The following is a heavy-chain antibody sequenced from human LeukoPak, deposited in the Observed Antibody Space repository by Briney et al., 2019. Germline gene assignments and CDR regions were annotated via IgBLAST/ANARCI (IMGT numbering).Heavy chain of an antibody. CDR1: GGSISSDNHY. CDR2: IYYSGST. J-gene: IGHJ4*02. D-gene: IGHD1-1*01. CDR3: AGDPDWNRSLARY. V-gene: IGHV4-39*07. Sequence: SETLSFTCTVSGGSISSDNHYWGWIRQPPGKGLEWIGSIYYSGSTYYNPSLKSRVTISVDTSKNQFSLKLSSVTAADTGVYYCAGDPDWNRSLARYWGQGSLVIVSS.